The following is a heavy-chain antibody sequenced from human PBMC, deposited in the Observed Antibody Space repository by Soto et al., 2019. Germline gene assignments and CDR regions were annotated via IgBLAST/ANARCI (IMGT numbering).Heavy chain of an antibody. Sequence: EVQLLESGGAFIQAGGSLRLSCVASEFTFTNYAMAWVRQAPGKGLEWVSTINENGANTHYPDSLKGRFTISRDNSKNTVYLQMDSVRGEDTAVYYCARDVGGPMFDHWGQGALVTLSS. J-gene: IGHJ4*02. CDR3: ARDVGGPMFDH. CDR1: EFTFTNYA. CDR2: INENGANT. V-gene: IGHV3-23*01.